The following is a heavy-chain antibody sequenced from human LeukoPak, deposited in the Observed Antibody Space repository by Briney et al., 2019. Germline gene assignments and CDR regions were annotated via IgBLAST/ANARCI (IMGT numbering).Heavy chain of an antibody. Sequence: SETLSLTCTVSGGSISMISHYWAWIRQPPGKGLEWIGSIYYTGTTYYNPSLNSRVTISVDTSTNKFSLWLRSVTAADTAVYYCARQEGGIAVASLSYYFDYWGQGTLVTVSS. D-gene: IGHD6-19*01. V-gene: IGHV4-39*07. CDR3: ARQEGGIAVASLSYYFDY. CDR1: GGSISMISHY. J-gene: IGHJ4*02. CDR2: IYYTGTT.